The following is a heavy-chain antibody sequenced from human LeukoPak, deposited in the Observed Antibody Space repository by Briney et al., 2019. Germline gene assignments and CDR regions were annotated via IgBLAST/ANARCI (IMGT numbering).Heavy chain of an antibody. CDR1: GGSISSSSYY. V-gene: IGHV4-39*07. J-gene: IGHJ4*02. Sequence: SETLSLTCTVSGGSISSSSYYWGWIRQPPGKGLEWIGEINHSGSTNYNPSLKSRVTISVDTSKNQFSLKLSSVTAADTAVYYCARAPPRRSRKIRGQYYFDYWGQGTLVTVSS. D-gene: IGHD6-13*01. CDR3: ARAPPRRSRKIRGQYYFDY. CDR2: INHSGST.